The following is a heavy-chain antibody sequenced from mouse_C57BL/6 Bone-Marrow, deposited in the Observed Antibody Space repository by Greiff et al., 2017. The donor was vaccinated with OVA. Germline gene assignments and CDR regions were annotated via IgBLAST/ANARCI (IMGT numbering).Heavy chain of an antibody. CDR2: ISDGGSYT. CDR3: ARIYDYDGSFDY. CDR1: GFTFSSYA. Sequence: EVKLVESGGGLVKPGGSLKLSCAASGFTFSSYAMSWVRQTPETRLAWVATISDGGSYTYYPDNVKGRFTISRDNAKNNLYLQMSQLKSEDTTMYYCARIYDYDGSFDYWGQGTTLTVSS. D-gene: IGHD2-4*01. J-gene: IGHJ2*01. V-gene: IGHV5-4*03.